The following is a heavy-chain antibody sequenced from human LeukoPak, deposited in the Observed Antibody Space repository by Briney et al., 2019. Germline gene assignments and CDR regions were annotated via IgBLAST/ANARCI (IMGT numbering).Heavy chain of an antibody. V-gene: IGHV3-15*01. J-gene: IGHJ4*02. CDR1: GFTLSSYW. CDR2: IKSKRDGGTT. D-gene: IGHD4-17*01. Sequence: PGGSLRLSCAASGFTLSSYWMSWVRQAPGRGLEWVGRIKSKRDGGTTDYAAPGKGRFTISRDDSENTLYLQMNSLKTEDTAVYYCTADVPNDDGDYVPINYWGQGTLVTVSS. CDR3: TADVPNDDGDYVPINY.